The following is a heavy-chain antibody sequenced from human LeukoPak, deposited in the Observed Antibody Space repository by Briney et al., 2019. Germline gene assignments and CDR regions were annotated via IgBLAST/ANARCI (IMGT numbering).Heavy chain of an antibody. Sequence: GESLKISCKGSGYSFTNYWITWVRQMPGKGLEWMGRIDPSDSYTNYGPSFQGHVTISADRSISAAYLQWSSLKASDTAMYYCARLKYYGSGSYYFAYWGQGTLVTVSS. CDR3: ARLKYYGSGSYYFAY. V-gene: IGHV5-10-1*01. CDR2: IDPSDSYT. CDR1: GYSFTNYW. D-gene: IGHD3-10*01. J-gene: IGHJ4*02.